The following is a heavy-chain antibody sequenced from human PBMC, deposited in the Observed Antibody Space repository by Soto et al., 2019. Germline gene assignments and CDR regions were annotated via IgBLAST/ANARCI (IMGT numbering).Heavy chain of an antibody. CDR1: GYTFTSYG. D-gene: IGHD2-21*02. CDR2: ISAYKGNT. J-gene: IGHJ5*02. V-gene: IGHV1-18*01. CDR3: ARAVAANNWFDP. Sequence: ASVKVSCKASGYTFTSYGISWVRQAPGQGLEWMGWISAYKGNTNYAQKLQGRVTITTDTSTSTAYMELRSLRSDDTAVYYCARAVAANNWFDPWGQGTLVTVSS.